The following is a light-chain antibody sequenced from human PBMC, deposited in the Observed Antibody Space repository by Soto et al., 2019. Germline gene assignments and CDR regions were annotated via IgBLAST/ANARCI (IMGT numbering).Light chain of an antibody. CDR3: QQYVHWPPGT. CDR2: DTS. V-gene: IGKV3-15*01. Sequence: IAVAQSPVRKSVSPGDRVTLSCTASQSVSSSLAWYQQRPGQAPRLLIYDTSTRAAGIAARFSGSGSGTEFTLTISSLQSEDFAVYYCQQYVHWPPGTFGQGTNVDI. CDR1: QSVSSS. J-gene: IGKJ1*01.